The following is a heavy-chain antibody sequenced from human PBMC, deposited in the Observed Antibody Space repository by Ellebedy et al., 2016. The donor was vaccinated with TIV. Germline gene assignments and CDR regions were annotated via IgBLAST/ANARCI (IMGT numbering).Heavy chain of an antibody. Sequence: GGSLRLXCAASGLTFSTYTMHWVRQAPGKGLEWVAVIAHDGSYKYYGDSVKGRFTISRDNSKNTLNLQMNNLRAEDSSVYYCVKEDNAFDLWGQGTVVTVSS. CDR1: GLTFSTYT. J-gene: IGHJ3*01. CDR2: IAHDGSYK. V-gene: IGHV3-30*18. CDR3: VKEDNAFDL.